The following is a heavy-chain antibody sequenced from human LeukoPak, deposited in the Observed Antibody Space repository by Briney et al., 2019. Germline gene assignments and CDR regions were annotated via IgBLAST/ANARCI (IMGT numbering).Heavy chain of an antibody. CDR1: GGPVSGGNYY. Sequence: SETLSLTCTVSGGPVSGGNYYGSWTRQSPGEGLEWIGYIHYSGSTVYSPSLKSRVTMSIDTSKNQFSLNLSSVTAADTAVYYCARTGSTGGYWGQGTLVTVSS. CDR2: IHYSGST. J-gene: IGHJ4*02. D-gene: IGHD1-26*01. CDR3: ARTGSTGGY. V-gene: IGHV4-61*01.